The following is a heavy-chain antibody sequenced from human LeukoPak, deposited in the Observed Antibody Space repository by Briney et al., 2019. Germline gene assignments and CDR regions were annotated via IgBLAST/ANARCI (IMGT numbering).Heavy chain of an antibody. CDR3: ANNGELRPYFYGMDV. V-gene: IGHV3-23*01. D-gene: IGHD1-7*01. Sequence: GGSLRLSWAASGFTFSNYAMSWVRQAPGKGLEWVSAISGSGDITYYADSVKGRFTISRDNSKNTLYLQMNSLRAEDTAVYYCANNGELRPYFYGMDVWGQGTTVTVSS. CDR1: GFTFSNYA. CDR2: ISGSGDIT. J-gene: IGHJ6*02.